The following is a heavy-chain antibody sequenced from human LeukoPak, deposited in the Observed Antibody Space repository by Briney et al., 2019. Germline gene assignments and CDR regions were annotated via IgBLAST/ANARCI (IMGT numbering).Heavy chain of an antibody. CDR2: IIPILGIA. Sequence: GASVKVSCKASGGTFSSYAISWVRPAPGQGLEWMGRIIPILGIANYAQKFQGRVTITADKSTSTAYMELSSLRSEDTAVYYCARDRLQGSSGSYWGQGTLVTVSS. CDR3: ARDRLQGSSGSY. CDR1: GGTFSSYA. V-gene: IGHV1-69*04. J-gene: IGHJ4*02. D-gene: IGHD3-22*01.